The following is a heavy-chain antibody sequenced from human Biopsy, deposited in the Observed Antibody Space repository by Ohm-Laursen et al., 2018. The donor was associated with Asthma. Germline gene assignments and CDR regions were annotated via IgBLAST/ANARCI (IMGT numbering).Heavy chain of an antibody. CDR1: GFTFSSYA. V-gene: IGHV3-23*01. CDR2: ISSSGAST. Sequence: SLRLSCAAPGFTFSSYAMSWVRQAPGKGLEWVSSISSSGASTYYADSVKGRFTISRDNSKNTLYLQMSSLRADDTAVYYCAKGGTYTAYRYAYWGQGSLVTVSS. CDR3: AKGGTYTAYRYAY. J-gene: IGHJ4*02. D-gene: IGHD1-26*01.